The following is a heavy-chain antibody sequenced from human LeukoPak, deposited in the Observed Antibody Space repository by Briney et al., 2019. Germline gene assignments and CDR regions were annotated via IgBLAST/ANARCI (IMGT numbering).Heavy chain of an antibody. D-gene: IGHD2-2*01. J-gene: IGHJ4*02. Sequence: PGGSLRLSCAASGFTFSSYEMNWVRQAPGKGLEWVSYISSSGSTIYYADSVKGRFTISRDNAKNSLYLQMNSLRAEDTAVYYCASQVVPAAKVFDYWGQGTLVTASS. CDR2: ISSSGSTI. V-gene: IGHV3-48*03. CDR1: GFTFSSYE. CDR3: ASQVVPAAKVFDY.